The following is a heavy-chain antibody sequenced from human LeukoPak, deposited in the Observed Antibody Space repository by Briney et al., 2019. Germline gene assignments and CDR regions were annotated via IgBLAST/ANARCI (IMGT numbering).Heavy chain of an antibody. V-gene: IGHV4-34*01. CDR2: INHSGST. CDR3: ASKAAAKGYFDY. D-gene: IGHD6-13*01. J-gene: IGHJ4*02. CDR1: GGSFSGYY. Sequence: PSETLSLTCAVYGGSFSGYYWSWIRQPPGKGLEWIGEINHSGSTNYNPSLKSRVTISVDTSKNQFSLKLSSVTAADTAVYYCASKAAAKGYFDYWGRGTLVTVSS.